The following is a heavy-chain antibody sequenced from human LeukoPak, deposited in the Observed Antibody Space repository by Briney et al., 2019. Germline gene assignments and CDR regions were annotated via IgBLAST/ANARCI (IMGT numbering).Heavy chain of an antibody. J-gene: IGHJ4*02. CDR1: GFTFSSYS. V-gene: IGHV3-48*01. CDR2: ISSSSSTI. CDR3: ARDPARGYSYGALY. Sequence: GGSLRLSCAASGFTFSSYSTNWVRQAPGKGLEWVSYISSSSSTIYYADSVKGRFTISRDNAKNSLYLQMNSLRAEDTAVYYCARDPARGYSYGALYWGQGTLVTVSS. D-gene: IGHD5-18*01.